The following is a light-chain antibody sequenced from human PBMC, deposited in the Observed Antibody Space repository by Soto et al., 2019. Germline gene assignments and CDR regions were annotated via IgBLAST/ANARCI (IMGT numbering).Light chain of an antibody. J-gene: IGKJ3*01. V-gene: IGKV3-11*01. CDR3: QQRSNRPRFT. CDR2: DAS. CDR1: QSVSSY. Sequence: EIVLTQSPATLSLSPGERATLSCRASQSVSSYLAWYQQKPGQAPRLLIYDASNRATGTPARFSGSGSGTDFTLSISSLEPEDFAVYYCQQRSNRPRFTFGPGTKVDIK.